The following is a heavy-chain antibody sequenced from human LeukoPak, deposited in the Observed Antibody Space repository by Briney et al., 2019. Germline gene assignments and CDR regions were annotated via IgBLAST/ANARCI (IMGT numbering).Heavy chain of an antibody. CDR2: INPNSGAT. CDR3: ARGTMVRGVIDWFDP. Sequence: GASVKVSCEASGYTFTGYYMHWVRQAPGQGLEWMGWINPNSGATNYAQKFQGRVTMTRDTSISTAYMELSRLRSDDTAVYYCARGTMVRGVIDWFDPWGQGTLVTVSS. J-gene: IGHJ5*02. V-gene: IGHV1-2*02. CDR1: GYTFTGYY. D-gene: IGHD3-10*01.